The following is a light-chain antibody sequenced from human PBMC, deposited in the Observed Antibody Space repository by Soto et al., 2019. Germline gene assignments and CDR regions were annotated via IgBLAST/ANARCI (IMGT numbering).Light chain of an antibody. J-gene: IGLJ1*01. Sequence: QSVLTQPRSVSGSPGQSVAISYTGTSSDIGGYNYVSWCQQHPGKAPKVMIYDVDKRPSGVPDRFSGSKSGNTASLTISDLQPEDEADYYCCSNAGRPDVFGTGTKVTVL. CDR2: DVD. V-gene: IGLV2-11*01. CDR3: CSNAGRPDV. CDR1: SSDIGGYNY.